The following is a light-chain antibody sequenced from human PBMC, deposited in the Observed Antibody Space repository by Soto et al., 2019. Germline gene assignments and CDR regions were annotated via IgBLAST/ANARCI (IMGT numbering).Light chain of an antibody. J-gene: IGKJ3*01. CDR1: QSVSSTF. CDR3: QQYGSSLFS. Sequence: EIVLTQSPATLSLSPVERATLSCMASQSVSSTFLAWYQQKPGQAPRLLIYAASSRATGIPDRFSGSGSGTDFTLTISRLEPEDFAVYYCQQYGSSLFSFGPGTKVDIK. CDR2: AAS. V-gene: IGKV3-20*01.